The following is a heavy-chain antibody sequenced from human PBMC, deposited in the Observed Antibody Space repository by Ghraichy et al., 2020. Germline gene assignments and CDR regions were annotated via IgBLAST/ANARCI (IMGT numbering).Heavy chain of an antibody. CDR3: ARQPHPPGYCSGGSCYQNWYFDL. CDR2: IYYSGST. Sequence: ESLNISCTVSGGSISSSSYYWGWIRQPPGKGLEWIGSIYYSGSTYYNPSLKSRVTISVDTSKNQFSLKLSSVTAADTAVYYCARQPHPPGYCSGGSCYQNWYFDLWGRGTLVTVSS. V-gene: IGHV4-39*01. J-gene: IGHJ2*01. D-gene: IGHD2-15*01. CDR1: GGSISSSSYY.